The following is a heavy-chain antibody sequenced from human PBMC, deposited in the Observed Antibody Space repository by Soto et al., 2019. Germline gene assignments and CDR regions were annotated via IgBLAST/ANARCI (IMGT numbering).Heavy chain of an antibody. V-gene: IGHV3-7*05. CDR3: ARVKSLAGEY. Sequence: EEQLVESGGGLVQPGGSLRLSCAASGFTFSSYWMSWVRQAPGKGLEWVANIKQDGNEKFYVDSVKGRFTISRDNAKNSLFLQMNSLTAEDTAVYYCARVKSLAGEYWAQGTLVAVSS. J-gene: IGHJ4*02. D-gene: IGHD2-15*01. CDR2: IKQDGNEK. CDR1: GFTFSSYW.